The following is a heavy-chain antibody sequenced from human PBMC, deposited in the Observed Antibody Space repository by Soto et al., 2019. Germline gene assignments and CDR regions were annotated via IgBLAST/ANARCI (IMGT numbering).Heavy chain of an antibody. CDR2: INHSGST. J-gene: IGHJ5*02. V-gene: IGHV4-34*01. CDR1: GGSFSGYY. D-gene: IGHD3-10*01. CDR3: ARGGPDYYGSGSYSRKYNWFDP. Sequence: SETLSLTCAVYGGSFSGYYWSWIRQPPGKGLEWIGEINHSGSTNYNPSLKSRVTISVDTSKNQFSLKLSSVTAADTAVYYCARGGPDYYGSGSYSRKYNWFDPWGKGTLV.